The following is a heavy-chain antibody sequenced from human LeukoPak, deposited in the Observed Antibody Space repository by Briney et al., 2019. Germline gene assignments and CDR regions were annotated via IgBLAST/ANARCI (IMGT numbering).Heavy chain of an antibody. Sequence: SETLSLTCAVYGGSFSGYYWSWTRQPPGKGLEWIGEINHSGSTNYNPSLKSRVTISVDTSKNQFSLKLSSVTAADTAVYYCARGNGKWLRSKLGAFDIWGQGTMVTVSS. CDR3: ARGNGKWLRSKLGAFDI. CDR2: INHSGST. CDR1: GGSFSGYY. V-gene: IGHV4-34*01. D-gene: IGHD5-12*01. J-gene: IGHJ3*02.